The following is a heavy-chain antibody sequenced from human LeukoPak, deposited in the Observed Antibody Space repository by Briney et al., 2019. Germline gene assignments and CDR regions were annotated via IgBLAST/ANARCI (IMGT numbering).Heavy chain of an antibody. Sequence: GGSLRLSCAASGFTFSSYAMSWVRQAPGKGLEWVSAVSGRGDSTYYADSVKGRFTISRDNSKNTLYLQMNSLGAEDTAVYYCSKDQVWSYAQAFDYWGQGTLVTVSS. V-gene: IGHV3-23*01. CDR1: GFTFSSYA. CDR3: SKDQVWSYAQAFDY. CDR2: VSGRGDST. D-gene: IGHD1-26*01. J-gene: IGHJ4*02.